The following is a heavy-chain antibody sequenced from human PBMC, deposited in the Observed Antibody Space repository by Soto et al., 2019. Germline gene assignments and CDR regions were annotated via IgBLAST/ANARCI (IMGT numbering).Heavy chain of an antibody. CDR1: GFTFSSYA. J-gene: IGHJ5*02. V-gene: IGHV3-23*01. CDR2: IGGSGGST. D-gene: IGHD2-2*01. Sequence: EVQLLESGGGLVQPGGSLRLSCAASGFTFSSYAMSWVRQAPGKGLEWVSAIGGSGGSTYYADSVKGRFTISRDNSKNTMNLQTNSLRAEDTAVYYCAKDRCGSTSCYWHHWFDPWGQGTLVTVSS. CDR3: AKDRCGSTSCYWHHWFDP.